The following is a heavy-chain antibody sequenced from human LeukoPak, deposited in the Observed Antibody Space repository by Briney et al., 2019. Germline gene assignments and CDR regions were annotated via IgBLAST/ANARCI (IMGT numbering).Heavy chain of an antibody. CDR2: IYSDGST. CDR3: AREAYSSGWYKDY. V-gene: IGHV3-53*01. J-gene: IGHJ4*02. Sequence: PGGSLSLSCAASGFTVSSYYMSWVRQAPGKGLEWVSVIYSDGSTYYADSVKGRFTISRDNSKNTLYLQMNTLRAEDTAVYYCAREAYSSGWYKDYWGQGTLVTVSS. CDR1: GFTVSSYY. D-gene: IGHD6-19*01.